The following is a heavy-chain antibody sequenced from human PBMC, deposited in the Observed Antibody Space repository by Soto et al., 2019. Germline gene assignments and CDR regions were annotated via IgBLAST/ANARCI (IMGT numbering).Heavy chain of an antibody. CDR2: IYYSGST. J-gene: IGHJ4*02. CDR3: ARLEVGATFDY. D-gene: IGHD1-26*01. CDR1: GGSIRSSSYY. V-gene: IGHV4-39*01. Sequence: PSETLCLSCTVSGGSIRSSSYYLGRIRQPPGKGLEWIGNIYYSGSTYYNPSLKSRVTISVDTSKNQFSLNLSSVTAADTAVYYCARLEVGATFDYWGQGNLVTVSS.